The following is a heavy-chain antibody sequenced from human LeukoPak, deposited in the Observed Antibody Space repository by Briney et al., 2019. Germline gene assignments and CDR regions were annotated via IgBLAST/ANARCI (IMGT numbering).Heavy chain of an antibody. J-gene: IGHJ3*02. CDR2: ISWSSGII. D-gene: IGHD3-3*01. CDR3: AKDTGRPTDAITMEDNAFDI. Sequence: GGSLRLSCAASGFTFDDHGMHWVRQAPGKGLEWVLGISWSSGIIGYADSVKGRFTISRDNAKNSLYLQMDSLRAEDTALYYCAKDTGRPTDAITMEDNAFDIWGQGTMVTVSS. CDR1: GFTFDDHG. V-gene: IGHV3-9*01.